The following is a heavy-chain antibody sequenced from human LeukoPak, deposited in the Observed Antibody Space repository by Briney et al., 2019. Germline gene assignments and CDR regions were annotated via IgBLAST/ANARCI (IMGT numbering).Heavy chain of an antibody. V-gene: IGHV3-30*04. CDR2: ISYDGSNK. CDR1: GFTFFSYT. CDR3: ARGPSGYHNI. Sequence: GGSLRLSCAASGFTFFSYTMHWVRQAPGKGLEWVAFISYDGSNKYYADSVKGRFTISRDNSKNTLYLQMNSLRAEDTAVYYCARGPSGYHNIGGQGTLVTVSS. D-gene: IGHD5-12*01. J-gene: IGHJ4*02.